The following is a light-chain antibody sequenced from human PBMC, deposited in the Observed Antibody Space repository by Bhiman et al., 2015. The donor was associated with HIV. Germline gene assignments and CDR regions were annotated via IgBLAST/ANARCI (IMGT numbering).Light chain of an antibody. CDR3: SSYTTSSTYV. V-gene: IGLV2-14*02. Sequence: QSALTQPASVSGSPGQSITISCTGTSRDVGNYDLVSWYQQHPGKAPKLMIYDVSNRPSGVSNRFSGSKSGNTASLTISGLQAEDEADYYCSSYTTSSTYVFGSGTKVTVV. CDR1: SRDVGNYDL. CDR2: DVS. J-gene: IGLJ1*01.